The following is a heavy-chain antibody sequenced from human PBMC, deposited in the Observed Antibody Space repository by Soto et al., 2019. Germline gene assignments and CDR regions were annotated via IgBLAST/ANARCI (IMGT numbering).Heavy chain of an antibody. V-gene: IGHV3-9*01. D-gene: IGHD3-22*01. CDR2: ISWNGGST. J-gene: IGHJ4*02. CDR1: GFTFDDYT. CDR3: AKGRGSSGYLCDY. Sequence: EVQLVESGGGLVQPGRSLRLSCAASGFTFDDYTMHWVRQAPGQGLEWVSGISWNGGSTGYADSVKGRFTVSRDNAKNSRYLQINSLRAEDTAFYYCAKGRGSSGYLCDYWGQGTLVTVSS.